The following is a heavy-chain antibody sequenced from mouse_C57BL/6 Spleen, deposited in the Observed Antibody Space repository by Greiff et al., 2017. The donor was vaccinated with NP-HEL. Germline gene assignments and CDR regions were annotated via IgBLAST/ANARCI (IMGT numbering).Heavy chain of an antibody. CDR1: GYTFTDYE. J-gene: IGHJ2*01. V-gene: IGHV1-15*01. Sequence: VKLLESGAELVRPGASVTLSCKASGYTFTDYEMHWVKQTPVHGLEWIGAIDPETGGTAYNQKFKGKAILTADKSSSTAYMELRSLTSEDSAVYYCTRGNYSNYDFDYWGQGTTLTVSS. D-gene: IGHD2-5*01. CDR3: TRGNYSNYDFDY. CDR2: IDPETGGT.